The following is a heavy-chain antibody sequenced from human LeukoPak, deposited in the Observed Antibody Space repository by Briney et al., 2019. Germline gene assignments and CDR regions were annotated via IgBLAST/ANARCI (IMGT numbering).Heavy chain of an antibody. CDR1: GGTFSSYA. V-gene: IGHV1-69*06. Sequence: SVKVSCTASGGTFSSYAISWVRQAPGQGLEWMGGIIPIFGTANYAQKFQGRVTITADKSTSTAYMELSSLRSEDTAVYYCARGHGSGSYSYYYYYMDVWGKGTTVTVSS. J-gene: IGHJ6*03. CDR3: ARGHGSGSYSYYYYYMDV. CDR2: IIPIFGTA. D-gene: IGHD3-10*01.